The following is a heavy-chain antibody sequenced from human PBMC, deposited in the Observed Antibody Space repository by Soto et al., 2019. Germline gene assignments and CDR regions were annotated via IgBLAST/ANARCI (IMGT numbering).Heavy chain of an antibody. V-gene: IGHV3-11*01. J-gene: IGHJ4*02. D-gene: IGHD2-2*02. CDR3: ARQDIVVVPAAISSQSANDY. CDR2: ISSSGSTI. Sequence: GGSLRLSCAASGFTFSDYYISWIRQAPGKGLEWVSYISSSGSTIYYADSVKGRFTISRDNAKNSLYLQMNSLRAEDTAVYYCARQDIVVVPAAISSQSANDYWGQGTLVTVSS. CDR1: GFTFSDYY.